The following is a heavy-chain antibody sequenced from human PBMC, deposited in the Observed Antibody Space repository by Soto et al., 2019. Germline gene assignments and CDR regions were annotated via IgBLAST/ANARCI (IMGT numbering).Heavy chain of an antibody. Sequence: SETLSLTCTVSGGSISRSSYYWGWIRQPPGKGLEWIGSIYYSGTTYYNPSLKSRVTISVDTSKNQFSLKLSSVTAADTAVYYCTRDPHSSSLIYYGMDVWGQGTTVTVSS. J-gene: IGHJ6*02. V-gene: IGHV4-39*01. CDR2: IYYSGTT. CDR1: GGSISRSSYY. D-gene: IGHD6-13*01. CDR3: TRDPHSSSLIYYGMDV.